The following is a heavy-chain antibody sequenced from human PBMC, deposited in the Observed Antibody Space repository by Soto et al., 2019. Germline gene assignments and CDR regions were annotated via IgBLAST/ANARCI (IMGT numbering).Heavy chain of an antibody. V-gene: IGHV3-7*04. CDR2: IKQDGSEK. CDR3: ARFYYDSSGYLPSPYYYYYGMDV. J-gene: IGHJ6*02. CDR1: GFTFSSYW. D-gene: IGHD3-22*01. Sequence: GGSLRLSCAASGFTFSSYWMSWVRQAPGKGLKWVTNIKQDGSEKYYVDSVMGRFTISRDNAKNSLYLQMNSLRAEDTAVYYCARFYYDSSGYLPSPYYYYYGMDVWGQGTTVTVSS.